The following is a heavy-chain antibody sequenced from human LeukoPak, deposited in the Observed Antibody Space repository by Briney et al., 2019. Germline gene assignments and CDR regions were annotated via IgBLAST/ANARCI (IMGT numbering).Heavy chain of an antibody. CDR2: TYYRSKWYN. D-gene: IGHD3-10*01. J-gene: IGHJ2*01. CDR1: GDSVSSNSAA. Sequence: SQTLSLTCAISGDSVSSNSAAWHWIRQSPSRGLEWLGRTYYRSKWYNDYAVSVKSRITFNPDTSKNQFSLQLNSVTPEDTAVYYCARDHRSGSYSGWYFDLWGRGTLVTVSS. CDR3: ARDHRSGSYSGWYFDL. V-gene: IGHV6-1*01.